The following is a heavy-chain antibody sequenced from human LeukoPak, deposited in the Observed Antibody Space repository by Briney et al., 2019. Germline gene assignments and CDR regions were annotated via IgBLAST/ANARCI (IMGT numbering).Heavy chain of an antibody. CDR3: ARAPLGRGRLGYGMDV. CDR1: GGSISSGDYY. V-gene: IGHV4-30-4*01. Sequence: SQTLSLTCTVSGGSISSGDYYWSWIRQPPGKGLEWIGYIYYSGGTYYNPSLKSRVTISVDTSKNQFSLKLSSVTAADTAVYYCARAPLGRGRLGYGMDVWGQGTTVTVSS. CDR2: IYYSGGT. J-gene: IGHJ6*02. D-gene: IGHD3-16*01.